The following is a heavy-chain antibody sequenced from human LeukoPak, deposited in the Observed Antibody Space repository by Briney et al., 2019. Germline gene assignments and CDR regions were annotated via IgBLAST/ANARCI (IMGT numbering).Heavy chain of an antibody. CDR3: ATVRDCSSTSCAFDI. V-gene: IGHV1-24*01. J-gene: IGHJ3*02. CDR2: FDPEDGET. Sequence: ASVKVSCKVSGYTLTELSMHWVRQAPGKGLEWMGGFDPEDGETIYAQKFQGRVTMTEDTSTDTAYMELSSLRSEDTAVYYCATVRDCSSTSCAFDIWGQGTMVTVSS. D-gene: IGHD2-2*01. CDR1: GYTLTELS.